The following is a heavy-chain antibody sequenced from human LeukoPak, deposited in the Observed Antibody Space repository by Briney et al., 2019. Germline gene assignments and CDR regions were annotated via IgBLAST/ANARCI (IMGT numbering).Heavy chain of an antibody. Sequence: GGSLRLSCAASGFTFSSYEMNWVRQAPGKGLEWVSYISSSGSTIYYADSVKGRFTISRDNAKNSLYLQMNSLRVEDTAVYYCARDLGGLIFFDYWGQGTLVTVSS. CDR2: ISSSGSTI. CDR3: ARDLGGLIFFDY. D-gene: IGHD4-17*01. V-gene: IGHV3-48*03. J-gene: IGHJ4*02. CDR1: GFTFSSYE.